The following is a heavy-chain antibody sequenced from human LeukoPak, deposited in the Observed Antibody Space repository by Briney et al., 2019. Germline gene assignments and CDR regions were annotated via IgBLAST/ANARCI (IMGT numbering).Heavy chain of an antibody. J-gene: IGHJ4*02. V-gene: IGHV1-69*05. D-gene: IGHD4-17*01. CDR1: GGTLSSYA. CDR3: ANLSPTTVMTFDY. CDR2: IIPIFGTA. Sequence: GASVKVSCKASGGTLSSYAISWVRQAPGQGLEWMGGIIPIFGTANYAQKFQGRVTITTDESTSTAYMELSSLRSEDTAVYYCANLSPTTVMTFDYWGQGTLVTVSS.